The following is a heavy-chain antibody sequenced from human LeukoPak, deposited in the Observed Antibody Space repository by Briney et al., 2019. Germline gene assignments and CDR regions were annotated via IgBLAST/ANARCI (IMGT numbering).Heavy chain of an antibody. D-gene: IGHD5-12*01. CDR2: IRYDGSDE. Sequence: SGGSLRLSCAASGFTFSSYGMHWVRQAPGKGLEWVAFIRYDGSDEYYADSVKGRFTISRDNSKNTLYLQMNSLRTEDTAVYYCARDMAYRYSGYDGYWGQGTLVTVSS. CDR3: ARDMAYRYSGYDGY. J-gene: IGHJ4*02. CDR1: GFTFSSYG. V-gene: IGHV3-30*02.